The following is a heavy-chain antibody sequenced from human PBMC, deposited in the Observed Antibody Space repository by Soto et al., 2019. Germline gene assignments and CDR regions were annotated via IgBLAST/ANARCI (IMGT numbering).Heavy chain of an antibody. CDR2: MNPNSGNT. D-gene: IGHD6-19*01. CDR3: ARRPREWLASYDY. Sequence: QVQLVQSGAEVKKPGASVKVSCKASGYTFTSYDINWVRQATGQGLEWMGWMNPNSGNTGYAQKFKGRVTMTRNTSISTASMEQSSLRSEETAVYYRARRPREWLASYDYRGQGTLLNVSS. CDR1: GYTFTSYD. J-gene: IGHJ4*02. V-gene: IGHV1-8*01.